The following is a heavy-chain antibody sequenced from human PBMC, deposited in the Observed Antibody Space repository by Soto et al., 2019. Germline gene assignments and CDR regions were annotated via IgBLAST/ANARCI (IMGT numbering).Heavy chain of an antibody. D-gene: IGHD3-9*01. CDR1: GGTFSSYA. CDR3: ASSPPYYDILTGYPVFDY. J-gene: IGHJ4*02. V-gene: IGHV1-69*13. CDR2: IISIFGTA. Sequence: SVKVSCKASGGTFSSYAISWVRQAPGQGLEWMGGIISIFGTANYAQKFQGRVTITADESSSTAYMELSSLRSEDTAVYYCASSPPYYDILTGYPVFDYWGQGTLVTVS.